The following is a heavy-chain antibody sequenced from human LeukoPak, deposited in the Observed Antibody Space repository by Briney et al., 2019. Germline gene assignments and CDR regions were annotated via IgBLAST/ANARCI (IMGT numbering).Heavy chain of an antibody. Sequence: ASVKVSCKASGYTFTSYDINWVRQATGQGLEWMGWMNPNSGNTGYAQKFQGRVTMTRNTSISTAYMELSSLRPEDTAVYYCARWREVATIPVDYWGQGTLVTVSS. CDR2: MNPNSGNT. V-gene: IGHV1-8*01. J-gene: IGHJ4*02. CDR1: GYTFTSYD. D-gene: IGHD5-12*01. CDR3: ARWREVATIPVDY.